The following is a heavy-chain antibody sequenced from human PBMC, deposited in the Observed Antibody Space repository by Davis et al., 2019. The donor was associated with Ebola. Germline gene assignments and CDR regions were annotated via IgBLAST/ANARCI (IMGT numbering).Heavy chain of an antibody. Sequence: GGSLRLSCAASGFTFSSYAMHWVRQAPGKGLEWVANIKQDGSEKYYVDSVKGRFTISRDNAKNSLYLQMNSLRAEDTAVYYCARCRYDFWSGYPYYFDYWGQGTLVTVSS. D-gene: IGHD3-3*01. CDR2: IKQDGSEK. CDR1: GFTFSSYA. V-gene: IGHV3-7*01. J-gene: IGHJ4*02. CDR3: ARCRYDFWSGYPYYFDY.